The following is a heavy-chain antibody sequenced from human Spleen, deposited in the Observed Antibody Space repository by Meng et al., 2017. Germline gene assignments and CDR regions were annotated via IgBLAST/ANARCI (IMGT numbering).Heavy chain of an antibody. D-gene: IGHD4-11*01. V-gene: IGHV4-34*01. CDR1: GGSFSDDY. CDR2: INHSGST. Sequence: VQLQQWGAGLLKPSETLSLTCVFSGGSFSDDYWSWIRQPPGKGLEWIGEINHSGSTNYNPSLESRATISVDTSQNNLSLKLSSVTAADSAVYYCARGPTTMAHDFDYWGQGTLVTVSS. J-gene: IGHJ4*02. CDR3: ARGPTTMAHDFDY.